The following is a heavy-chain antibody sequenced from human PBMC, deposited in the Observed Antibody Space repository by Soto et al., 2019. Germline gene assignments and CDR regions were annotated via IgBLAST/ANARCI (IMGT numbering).Heavy chain of an antibody. J-gene: IGHJ4*02. CDR1: GFTFDDYA. CDR2: ISWNSGSI. V-gene: IGHV3-9*01. CDR3: AKDNGPGVAAAGTGDY. Sequence: PGGSLRLSCAASGFTFDDYAMHWVRQAPGKGLEWVSGISWNSGSIGYADSVKGRFTISRDNAKNSLYLQMNSLRAEDTALYYCAKDNGPGVAAAGTGDYWGQGTLVTVSS. D-gene: IGHD6-13*01.